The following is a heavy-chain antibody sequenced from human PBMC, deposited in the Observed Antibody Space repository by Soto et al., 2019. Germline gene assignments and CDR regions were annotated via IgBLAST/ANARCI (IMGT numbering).Heavy chain of an antibody. CDR1: GFPFRSYA. V-gene: IGHV3-23*01. CDR3: AKDLGLRYFDWLFSGFGY. J-gene: IGHJ4*02. Sequence: QLGGPLRLSCAASGFPFRSYAMSWVRQAQGKGLEWVSAISGSGGSTYYEASVKGRFTISRDNSKNTLYLQMNSLRAEDTAVYYCAKDLGLRYFDWLFSGFGYWGQGTLVTVSS. D-gene: IGHD3-9*01. CDR2: ISGSGGST.